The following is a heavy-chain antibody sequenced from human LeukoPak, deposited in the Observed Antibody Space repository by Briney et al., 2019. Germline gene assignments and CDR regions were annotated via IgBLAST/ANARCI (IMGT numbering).Heavy chain of an antibody. V-gene: IGHV4-59*08. CDR2: IYFSGSS. CDR3: ARHVRSGYNLLDY. Sequence: PSETLSLTCTVSGGSISNYYWSWIRQSPGKGLEWIGYIYFSGSSNYNPSLKSRVTISVDTSKNQFSLRLNSVTAEDTAVYYCARHVRSGYNLLDYWGQGTLVTVSS. J-gene: IGHJ4*02. D-gene: IGHD5-24*01. CDR1: GGSISNYY.